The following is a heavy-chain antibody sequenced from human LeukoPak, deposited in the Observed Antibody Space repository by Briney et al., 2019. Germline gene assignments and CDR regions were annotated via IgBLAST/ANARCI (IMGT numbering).Heavy chain of an antibody. Sequence: GGSLRLSCAASGFTFISYGMHWVRQAPGKGLEWVAVISYDGGNKYYADSVKGRFTISRDNSKNTLYLQMNSLRTEDTAVYYCARDLEDYNNYGEMAIWGQGTLVTVSS. D-gene: IGHD4-11*01. CDR3: ARDLEDYNNYGEMAI. CDR2: ISYDGGNK. J-gene: IGHJ4*02. V-gene: IGHV3-30*03. CDR1: GFTFISYG.